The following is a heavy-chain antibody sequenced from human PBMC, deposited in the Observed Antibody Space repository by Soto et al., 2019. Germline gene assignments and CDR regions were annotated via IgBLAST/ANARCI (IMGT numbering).Heavy chain of an antibody. CDR2: IDPSDSYT. CDR3: ARRGEGYCSGGSCYSSYYYYGMDV. Sequence: GASLKISCKGSGYSFTSYWISWVRQMPGKGLEWMGRIDPSDSYTNYSPSFQRHVTISADKSISTAYLQWSSLKASDTAMYYCARRGEGYCSGGSCYSSYYYYGMDVWGQGTTVTVSS. D-gene: IGHD2-15*01. CDR1: GYSFTSYW. J-gene: IGHJ6*02. V-gene: IGHV5-10-1*01.